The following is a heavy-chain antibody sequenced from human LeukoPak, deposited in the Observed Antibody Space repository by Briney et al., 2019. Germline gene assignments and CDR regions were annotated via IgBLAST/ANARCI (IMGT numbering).Heavy chain of an antibody. V-gene: IGHV1-18*01. CDR3: ASRDWNHDAFDI. D-gene: IGHD1-1*01. J-gene: IGHJ3*02. CDR2: ISAYNGNT. CDR1: GYTFTSYG. Sequence: ASVKVSCTASGYTFTSYGISWVRQAPGQGLEWMGWISAYNGNTNYTQKLQGRVTMTTDTSTSTAYMELRSLRSDDTAVYYCASRDWNHDAFDIWGQGTMVTVSS.